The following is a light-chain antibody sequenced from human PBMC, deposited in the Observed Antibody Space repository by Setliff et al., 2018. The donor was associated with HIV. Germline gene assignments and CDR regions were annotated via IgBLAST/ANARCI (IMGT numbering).Light chain of an antibody. CDR3: KTYTGSSPLYV. V-gene: IGLV2-14*03. CDR1: SSDVGDYNF. Sequence: QSALTQPASVSGSPGQSITISCTGTSSDVGDYNFVSWYQQHPGKAPKLIIYDVNERPSGISRRFSGSKPGNTASLTISGLQAEDEADYYCKTYTGSSPLYVFGTGTKVTVL. CDR2: DVN. J-gene: IGLJ1*01.